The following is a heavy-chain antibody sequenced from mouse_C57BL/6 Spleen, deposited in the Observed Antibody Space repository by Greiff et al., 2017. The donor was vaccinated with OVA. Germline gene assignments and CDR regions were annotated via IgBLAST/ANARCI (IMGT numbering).Heavy chain of an antibody. CDR2: ISNLAYSI. D-gene: IGHD1-1*01. Sequence: EVNLVESGGGLVQPGGSLKLSCAASGFTFSDYGMAWVRQAPRKGPEWVAFISNLAYSIYYADTVTGRFTISRENAKNTLYLEMSSLRSEDTAMYYCARQGYYGSSSYYAMDYWGQGTSVTVSS. V-gene: IGHV5-15*01. CDR1: GFTFSDYG. J-gene: IGHJ4*01. CDR3: ARQGYYGSSSYYAMDY.